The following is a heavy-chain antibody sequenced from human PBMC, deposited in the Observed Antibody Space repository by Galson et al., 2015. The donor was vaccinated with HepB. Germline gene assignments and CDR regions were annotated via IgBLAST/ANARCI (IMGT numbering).Heavy chain of an antibody. V-gene: IGHV3-53*01. CDR3: ASKIDD. CDR2: IHNGDST. J-gene: IGHJ4*02. CDR1: GFTVSSNY. Sequence: SLRLSCAASGFTVSSNYMSWVRQAPGKGLEWVSAIHNGDSTDYADSMKGRFTISRDNSKNTLNLQMNSLRAEDTAVYYCASKIDDWGQGTLVTVSS.